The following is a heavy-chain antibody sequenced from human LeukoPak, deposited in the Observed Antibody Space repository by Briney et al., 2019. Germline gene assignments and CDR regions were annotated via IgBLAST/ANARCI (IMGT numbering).Heavy chain of an antibody. CDR3: ARAFTPGIRRALWFGDLL. D-gene: IGHD3-10*01. CDR1: GFAFRSYA. CDR2: VSAHGLDK. V-gene: IGHV3-30*04. Sequence: GTSLRLSCAASGFAFRSYAMHWVRQAPGKGLEGLAVVSAHGLDKFYADSVKGRFTISKDTSDNTLSLQMNSLRVGDTGLYYCARAFTPGIRRALWFGDLLRAQGTLVTVSS. J-gene: IGHJ4*02.